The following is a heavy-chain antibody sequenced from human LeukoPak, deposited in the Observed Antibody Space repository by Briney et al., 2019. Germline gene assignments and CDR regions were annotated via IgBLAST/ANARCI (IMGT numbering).Heavy chain of an antibody. CDR1: GYTFTSYD. CDR2: MNPNSGNT. V-gene: IGHV1-8*01. D-gene: IGHD3-16*02. CDR3: ARAYYDYVWGSYRCTGTDL. J-gene: IGHJ5*02. Sequence: GASVKVSCKASGYTFTSYDINWVRQATGQGLEWMGWMNPNSGNTGYAQKFQGRVTMTRNTSISTAYMELSSLRSEDTAVYYCARAYYDYVWGSYRCTGTDLWGQGTLVTVSS.